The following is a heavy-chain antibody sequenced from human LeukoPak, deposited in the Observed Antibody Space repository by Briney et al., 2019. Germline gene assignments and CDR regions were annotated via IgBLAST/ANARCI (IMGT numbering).Heavy chain of an antibody. J-gene: IGHJ4*02. CDR2: INPNSGGT. V-gene: IGHV1-2*02. D-gene: IGHD6-19*01. CDR3: ARDPFRAVAGRAVDY. Sequence: ASVKVSCKASGYTFTGYYMHWVRQAPGQGLEWMGWINPNSGGTNYAQKFQGRVTMTRDTSISTAYMELSRLRSDDTAVYYCARDPFRAVAGRAVDYWGQGTLVTVSS. CDR1: GYTFTGYY.